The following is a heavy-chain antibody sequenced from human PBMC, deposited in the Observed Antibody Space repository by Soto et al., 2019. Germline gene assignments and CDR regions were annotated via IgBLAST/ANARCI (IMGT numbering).Heavy chain of an antibody. J-gene: IGHJ4*02. Sequence: QVQLLQSGAEVKKPGASVKVSCKASGYTFTNFGISWVRQAPGQGLEWMGWISAYNGNTNYAQNFQGRVTMTNATSTSTAYMELRSLRSDDSAVYYCARGWTPIDYWGQGTLVTVSS. CDR1: GYTFTNFG. CDR3: ARGWTPIDY. D-gene: IGHD2-15*01. CDR2: ISAYNGNT. V-gene: IGHV1-18*01.